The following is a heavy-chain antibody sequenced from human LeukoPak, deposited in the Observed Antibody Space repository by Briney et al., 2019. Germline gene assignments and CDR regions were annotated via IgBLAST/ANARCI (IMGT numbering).Heavy chain of an antibody. Sequence: PGRSLRLSCAASGFTFSSYGMHWVRQAPGKGLEWVAVIWYDGSNKYYADSVKGRFTISRDNSKNTLYLQMNSLRAEDTAVYYCARERSYYDSSGPIARDAFDIWGQGTMVTVSS. J-gene: IGHJ3*02. D-gene: IGHD3-22*01. V-gene: IGHV3-33*01. CDR1: GFTFSSYG. CDR3: ARERSYYDSSGPIARDAFDI. CDR2: IWYDGSNK.